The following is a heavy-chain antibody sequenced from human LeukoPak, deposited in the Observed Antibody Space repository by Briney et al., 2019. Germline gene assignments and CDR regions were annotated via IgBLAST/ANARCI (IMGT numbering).Heavy chain of an antibody. D-gene: IGHD3-10*01. Sequence: SETLSLTCTVSGGSVSDYYWSWIRQSPGKGLEWIGYIYYTGSTSYNPSLRSRVTMSADTSKNQFSLKLSSVTAADTAVYYCARAPHFFDARGSRYYFDSWGQGALVTVSS. CDR3: ARAPHFFDARGSRYYFDS. CDR2: IYYTGST. CDR1: GGSVSDYY. V-gene: IGHV4-59*02. J-gene: IGHJ4*02.